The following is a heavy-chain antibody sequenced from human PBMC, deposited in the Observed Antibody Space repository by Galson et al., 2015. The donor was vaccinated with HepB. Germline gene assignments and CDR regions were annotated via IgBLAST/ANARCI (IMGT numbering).Heavy chain of an antibody. CDR1: GFSLTNYE. J-gene: IGHJ4*02. Sequence: SLRLSCAASGFSLTNYEMNWVRQAPGTGLEWLSYISSGGNTIYYADSVKGRFTISRDNAKNSLYLQMNSLRAEDTAVYYCMRDGIYCSGGFCHPYWGQGTPVTVSS. V-gene: IGHV3-48*03. D-gene: IGHD2-15*01. CDR2: ISSGGNTI. CDR3: MRDGIYCSGGFCHPY.